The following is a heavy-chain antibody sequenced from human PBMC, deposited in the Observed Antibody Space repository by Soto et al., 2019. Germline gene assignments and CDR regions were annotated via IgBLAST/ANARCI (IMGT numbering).Heavy chain of an antibody. CDR1: GFTFSSYA. J-gene: IGHJ6*02. CDR2: ISGSGGST. CDR3: AKVIRDIVLVPAARAFYYYGMDV. V-gene: IGHV3-23*01. Sequence: GGSLRLSCAASGFTFSSYAMSWVRQAPGKGLEWVSAISGSGGSTYYADSVKGRFTISRDNSKNTLYLQMNSLRAEDTAVYYCAKVIRDIVLVPAARAFYYYGMDVWGQGTTVTVSS. D-gene: IGHD2-2*01.